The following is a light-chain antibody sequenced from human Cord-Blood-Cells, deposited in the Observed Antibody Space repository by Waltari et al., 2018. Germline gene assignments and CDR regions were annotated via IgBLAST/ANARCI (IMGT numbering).Light chain of an antibody. CDR1: QSVSSSY. J-gene: IGKJ2*01. V-gene: IGKV3-20*01. Sequence: EIVLTQSPGTLSLSPGERATLSCRASQSVSSSYLAWYQQNPGQAPRLLIYGASSRATGIPDRFSCSWSGTDFTLTISRLEPEDFAVYYCQQYGSSPVTFGQGTKLEIK. CDR2: GAS. CDR3: QQYGSSPVT.